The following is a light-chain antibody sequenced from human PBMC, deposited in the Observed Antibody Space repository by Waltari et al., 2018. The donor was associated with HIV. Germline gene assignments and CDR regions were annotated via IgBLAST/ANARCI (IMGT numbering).Light chain of an antibody. CDR3: CAYAGSTTYVI. CDR2: EVS. CDR1: SSDVGGYNL. J-gene: IGLJ2*01. V-gene: IGLV2-23*02. Sequence: QSALTQPAPVSGSPGQSIPISSTGTSSDVGGYNLVSWYQQHPGMAPKLMIYEVSKRPSGVYNRFSGSKSGNTASLTISGLQAEDEADYYCCAYAGSTTYVIFGGGTKLTVL.